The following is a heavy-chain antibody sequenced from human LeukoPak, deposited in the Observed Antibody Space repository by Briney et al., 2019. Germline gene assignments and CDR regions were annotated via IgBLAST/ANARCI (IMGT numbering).Heavy chain of an antibody. CDR2: MTTSGNTI. D-gene: IGHD1-26*01. CDR3: ARVGGATAVTMYFEY. Sequence: PGGSLRLSCVVSEITFSGYSMIWVRQAPGKGLEWLSFMTTSGNTIFYAESVKDRFTISRDNAKKSLYLQMNSLRDEDTAVYYCARVGGATAVTMYFEYWGQGTLVTVSS. J-gene: IGHJ4*02. CDR1: EITFSGYS. V-gene: IGHV3-48*02.